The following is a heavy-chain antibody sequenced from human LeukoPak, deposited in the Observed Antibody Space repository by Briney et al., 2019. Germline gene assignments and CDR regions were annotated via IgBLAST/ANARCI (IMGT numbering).Heavy chain of an antibody. CDR2: IKTDGSST. D-gene: IGHD5-12*01. J-gene: IGHJ4*02. Sequence: GGSLRLSCAAPGFTFSTYWMHWVRQAPGKGLVWVSHIKTDGSSTTYADSVKGRFTISRDNAKNTLYLQMNSLRAEDTAVYYCARDRGYTQDYWGQGTLVTVSS. CDR3: ARDRGYTQDY. V-gene: IGHV3-74*01. CDR1: GFTFSTYW.